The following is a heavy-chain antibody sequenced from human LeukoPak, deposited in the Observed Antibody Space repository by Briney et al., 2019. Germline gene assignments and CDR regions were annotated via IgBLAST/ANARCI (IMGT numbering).Heavy chain of an antibody. J-gene: IGHJ4*02. CDR2: ISDSGRNNI. CDR3: ARETANPGGDCFDY. V-gene: IGHV3-48*03. Sequence: GRSLRLSCAASGFTLSNDEINWVRQAAGKGLEWVSYISDSGRNNIYYADSVKGRFTLSRDNAKNSLYLQMNSLRAEDTAIYYCARETANPGGDCFDYWGQGTRVTVSA. CDR1: GFTLSNDE. D-gene: IGHD2-21*02.